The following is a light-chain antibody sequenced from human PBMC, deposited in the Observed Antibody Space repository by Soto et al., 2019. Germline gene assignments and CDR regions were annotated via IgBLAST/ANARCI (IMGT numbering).Light chain of an antibody. J-gene: IGKJ1*01. CDR2: GVS. V-gene: IGKV1-5*03. Sequence: DIQMTQSPSTLSASVGDRITISCRASQTISHWLAWYQQKPGKAPNLLIYGVSNLESEVPSRFSGTGSGTEFTLTISSLRPDDFATYYCQQYGGYSWTFGHGTKVDIK. CDR3: QQYGGYSWT. CDR1: QTISHW.